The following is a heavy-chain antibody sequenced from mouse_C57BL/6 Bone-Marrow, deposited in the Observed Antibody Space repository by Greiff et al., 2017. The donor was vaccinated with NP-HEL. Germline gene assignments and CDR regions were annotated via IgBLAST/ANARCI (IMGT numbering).Heavy chain of an antibody. V-gene: IGHV5-17*01. CDR2: ISSGSSTI. CDR1: GFTFSDYG. J-gene: IGHJ1*03. D-gene: IGHD2-4*01. Sequence: EVQGVESGGGLVKPGGSLKLSCAASGFTFSDYGMHWVRQAPEKGLEWVAYISSGSSTIYYADTVKGRFTLSRDNAKNTLFLQMTSLRSEDTAMYYCARQVYDYDGYFDVWGTGTTVTVSS. CDR3: ARQVYDYDGYFDV.